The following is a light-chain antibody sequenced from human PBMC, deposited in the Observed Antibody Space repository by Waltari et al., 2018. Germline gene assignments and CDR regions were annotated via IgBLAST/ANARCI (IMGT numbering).Light chain of an antibody. J-gene: IGLJ1*01. CDR2: DVS. CDR3: CSYASSSTS. CDR1: SSDVGGYNY. Sequence: QSALTQPASVSGSPGQSITISCTGTSSDVGGYNYVSWYQQHPGKAPKLMIYDVSKRPSGVSNRFSGSKSGNTASLTISGLQAEDEADYYCCSYASSSTSFGTGTKVTVL. V-gene: IGLV2-23*02.